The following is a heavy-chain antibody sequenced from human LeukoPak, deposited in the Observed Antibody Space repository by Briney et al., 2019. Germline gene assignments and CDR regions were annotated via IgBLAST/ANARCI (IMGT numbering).Heavy chain of an antibody. V-gene: IGHV4-4*07. CDR1: GGSIRSYY. CDR3: ARVYSSGWYYFDG. J-gene: IGHJ4*02. D-gene: IGHD6-19*01. Sequence: KSSETLSLTCTVSGGSIRSYYWTWIRQPAGKGLEWIGRFYSSGSTNYNPSLKSRVTMSVDTSKNQFSLNLSSVTAADTAVYYCARVYSSGWYYFDGWGQGTLVTVSS. CDR2: FYSSGST.